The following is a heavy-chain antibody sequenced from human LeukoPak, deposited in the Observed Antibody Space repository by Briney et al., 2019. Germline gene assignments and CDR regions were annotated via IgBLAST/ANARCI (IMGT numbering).Heavy chain of an antibody. V-gene: IGHV3-48*03. CDR2: ISSSDSTI. J-gene: IGHJ4*02. CDR1: GFTFSSYE. CDR3: AKVAKYYYGPETYYFFEQ. Sequence: PGGSLRLSCAASGFTFSSYEMNWVRQAPGKGLEWVSYISSSDSTIYYADSVKGRFTISRDNAKNSLYLQMNSLRVEDTAVYYCAKVAKYYYGPETYYFFEQWGQGTPVTASS. D-gene: IGHD3-10*01.